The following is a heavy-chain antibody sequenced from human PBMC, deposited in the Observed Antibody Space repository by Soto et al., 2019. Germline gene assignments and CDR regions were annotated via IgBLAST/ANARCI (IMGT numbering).Heavy chain of an antibody. D-gene: IGHD2-2*01. V-gene: IGHV3-30*03. CDR2: ISYDESTT. CDR1: GFSFSRYG. J-gene: IGHJ4*03. CDR3: SIFMIGSYASDVIDF. Sequence: GGSLRLSCAASGFSFSRYGIHWVRQAPGKGLEWVAVISYDESTTFYADSVKGRFTISRDNSKNTLFLQMNSLRPEDTAVYYCSIFMIGSYASDVIDFSGQGPMGTLSS.